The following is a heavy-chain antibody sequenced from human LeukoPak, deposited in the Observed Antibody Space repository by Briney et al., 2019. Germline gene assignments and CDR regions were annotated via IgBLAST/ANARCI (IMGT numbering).Heavy chain of an antibody. Sequence: PGGSLRLSCAASGFTFSSYWMSWVRQAPGKGLEWVANIKQDGSEKNYVESVKGRFTISRDNAKNSLYLQTNSLRAEDTAVYYCARARYVWGSYRTDAFDIWGQGTMVTVSS. D-gene: IGHD3-16*02. CDR3: ARARYVWGSYRTDAFDI. CDR1: GFTFSSYW. V-gene: IGHV3-7*03. J-gene: IGHJ3*02. CDR2: IKQDGSEK.